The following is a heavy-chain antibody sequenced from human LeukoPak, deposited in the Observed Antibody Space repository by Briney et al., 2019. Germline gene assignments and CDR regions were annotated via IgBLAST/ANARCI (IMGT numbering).Heavy chain of an antibody. D-gene: IGHD3-10*01. CDR3: ARKTYYYDSGSYSKSYYFDY. Sequence: GGSLRLSCAASGFTFTDFYMSWIRQAPGKGLEWLSDISRSSTDTNYADSVKSRFTISRDNAKNSLFLQLNSLRAEDTAVYYCARKTYYYDSGSYSKSYYFDYWGQGTLVTVSS. J-gene: IGHJ4*02. CDR1: GFTFTDFY. CDR2: ISRSSTDT. V-gene: IGHV3-11*06.